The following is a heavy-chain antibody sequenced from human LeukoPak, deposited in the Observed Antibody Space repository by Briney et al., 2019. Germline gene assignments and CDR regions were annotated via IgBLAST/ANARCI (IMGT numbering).Heavy chain of an antibody. V-gene: IGHV3-23*01. J-gene: IGHJ4*02. Sequence: GGSLRLSCAASGFTFSTYAMSWVRQAPGKGLEGVSAISGSGGSTYYADSVKGRFTISRDNSKNTLYLQMNSLRAEDTAVYYCAKSPQWLVHGYWGQGTLVTVSS. CDR1: GFTFSTYA. CDR3: AKSPQWLVHGY. D-gene: IGHD6-19*01. CDR2: ISGSGGST.